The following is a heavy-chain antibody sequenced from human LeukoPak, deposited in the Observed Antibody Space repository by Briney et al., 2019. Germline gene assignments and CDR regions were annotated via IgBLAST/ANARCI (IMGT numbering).Heavy chain of an antibody. CDR3: ARSNGDYAY. V-gene: IGHV4-59*08. J-gene: IGHJ4*02. D-gene: IGHD4-17*01. Sequence: KPSETLSLTCAVYGGSISSYYWSWIRQPPGKGLEWIGYIYYSGSTNYNPSLKSRVTISVDTSKNQFSLKLSSVTAADTAVYYCARSNGDYAYWGQGTLVTVSS. CDR1: GGSISSYY. CDR2: IYYSGST.